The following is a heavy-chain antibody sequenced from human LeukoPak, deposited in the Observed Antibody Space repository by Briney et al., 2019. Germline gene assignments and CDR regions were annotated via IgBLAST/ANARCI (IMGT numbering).Heavy chain of an antibody. Sequence: GGSLRLSCAASGFIFSSYGMHWVRQAPGKGLGWVAVIWYDGSNKYYADSVKGRFSISRGNSKNTLYLQMNSLRAEDTAVYYCARWVGAAGFDYWGQGTLVTVSS. D-gene: IGHD2-15*01. CDR1: GFIFSSYG. CDR2: IWYDGSNK. CDR3: ARWVGAAGFDY. J-gene: IGHJ4*02. V-gene: IGHV3-33*01.